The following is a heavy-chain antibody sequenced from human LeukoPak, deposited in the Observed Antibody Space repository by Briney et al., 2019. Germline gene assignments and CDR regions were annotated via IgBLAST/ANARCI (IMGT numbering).Heavy chain of an antibody. CDR2: INSDGSGI. CDR1: GFTLSSYW. D-gene: IGHD5-12*01. J-gene: IGHJ6*02. Sequence: HPGGSLRLSCAVSGFTLSSYWMHWVRQLPGKGLVWVSRINSDGSGISYAGSVKGRFTISRDNAKNSLYLQMNSLRAEDTAVYYCARDSGYDLGSYYGMDVWGQGTTVTVSS. CDR3: ARDSGYDLGSYYGMDV. V-gene: IGHV3-74*01.